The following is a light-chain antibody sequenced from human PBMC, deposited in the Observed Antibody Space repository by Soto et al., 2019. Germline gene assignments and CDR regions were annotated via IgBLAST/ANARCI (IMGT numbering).Light chain of an antibody. V-gene: IGKV3-15*01. CDR3: QQYDFWPPVT. Sequence: EIVMTQSPATLSVSPGERATLSCRASQSINPNLAWYQQKPGQAPRLLIYAASTRATGLPARFSGSGSGTEFTLTITSLQSEDFAVYYCQQYDFWPPVTFGQGTRLEI. CDR2: AAS. CDR1: QSINPN. J-gene: IGKJ5*01.